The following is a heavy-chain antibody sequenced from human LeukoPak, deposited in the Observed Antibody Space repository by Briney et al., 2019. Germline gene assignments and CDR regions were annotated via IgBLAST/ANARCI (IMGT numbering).Heavy chain of an antibody. CDR3: ARDLSIGGTVTPDAFDI. Sequence: SETLSLTCTVSGGSISSSGYYWGWIRQPPGKGLEWIGRIYTSGSTNYNPSLKSRVTISVDTSKNQFSLKLSSVTAADTAVYYCARDLSIGGTVTPDAFDIWGQGTMVTVSS. CDR2: IYTSGST. J-gene: IGHJ3*02. D-gene: IGHD4-17*01. CDR1: GGSISSSGYY. V-gene: IGHV4-39*07.